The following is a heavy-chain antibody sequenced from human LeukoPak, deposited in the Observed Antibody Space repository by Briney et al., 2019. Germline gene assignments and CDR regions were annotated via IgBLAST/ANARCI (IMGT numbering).Heavy chain of an antibody. CDR1: GFTFDDYA. CDR3: AKGGYYYYYMDV. Sequence: GGSLRLSCAASGFTFDDYAMHWVRQAPGKGLEWVSGISWNSGSIGYADSVKGRFTISRDNAKNSLYLQMNSLRADDMALYYCAKGGYYYYYMDVWGKGTTVTVSS. CDR2: ISWNSGSI. V-gene: IGHV3-9*03. J-gene: IGHJ6*03.